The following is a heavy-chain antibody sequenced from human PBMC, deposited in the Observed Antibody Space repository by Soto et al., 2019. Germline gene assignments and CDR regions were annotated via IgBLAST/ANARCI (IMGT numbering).Heavy chain of an antibody. CDR3: ARHLFLDCSSPSCYTGDYFGY. CDR2: IYYSGST. V-gene: IGHV4-39*01. CDR1: GGSISSSSYY. D-gene: IGHD2-2*02. J-gene: IGHJ4*02. Sequence: SETLSLTCTVSGGSISSSSYYWGWIRQPPGKGLEWIGSIYYSGSTYYNPSLKSRVTISVDTSKNQFSLKLSSVTAADTAVYYCARHLFLDCSSPSCYTGDYFGYWGQGTLVTAPQ.